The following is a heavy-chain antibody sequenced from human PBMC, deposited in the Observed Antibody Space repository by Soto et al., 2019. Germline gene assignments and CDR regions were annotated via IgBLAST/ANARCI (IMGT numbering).Heavy chain of an antibody. CDR3: ARVLAGSSLTFDY. V-gene: IGHV1-2*04. D-gene: IGHD6-13*01. CDR2: INPNSGGT. CDR1: GYTFTGYY. Sequence: ASVKVSCKASGYTFTGYYMHWVRQAPGQGLEWMGWINPNSGGTNYAQKFQGWVTMTKDTSISTAYMELSRLRSDDTAVYYCARVLAGSSLTFDYWGQGTLVTVSS. J-gene: IGHJ4*02.